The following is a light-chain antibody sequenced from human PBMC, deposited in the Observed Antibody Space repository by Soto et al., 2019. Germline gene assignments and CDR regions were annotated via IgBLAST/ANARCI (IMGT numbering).Light chain of an antibody. Sequence: QPVLTQSSSASASRGSSVKLTCTLSSGHSSYIIAWHQQQPGKAPRSLMKLEGSGSYNKGSGVPDRFSGSSSGADRYLTISNLQFEDVADYYCETWDSNTRVFGGGTKVTVL. CDR3: ETWDSNTRV. CDR1: SGHSSYI. V-gene: IGLV4-60*02. J-gene: IGLJ3*02. CDR2: LEGSGSY.